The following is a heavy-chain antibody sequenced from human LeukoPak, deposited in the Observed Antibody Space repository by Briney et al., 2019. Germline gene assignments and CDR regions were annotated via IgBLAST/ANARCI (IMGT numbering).Heavy chain of an antibody. CDR3: ARATVAGTKYFDL. Sequence: GESLKIPCKSSGYSFTSYWIGWVRQMSGKGLEWMGIIYPGDSDTRYSPSFQGQVTISADKSISTAYLQWSSLKASDTAMYYCARATVAGTKYFDLWGRGTVVTVSS. V-gene: IGHV5-51*01. J-gene: IGHJ2*01. CDR2: IYPGDSDT. CDR1: GYSFTSYW. D-gene: IGHD6-19*01.